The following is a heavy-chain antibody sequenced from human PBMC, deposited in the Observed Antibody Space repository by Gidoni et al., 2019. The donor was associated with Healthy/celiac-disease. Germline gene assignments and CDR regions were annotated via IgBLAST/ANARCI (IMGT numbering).Heavy chain of an antibody. J-gene: IGHJ4*02. CDR3: ARSLDSTSCYAPIY. V-gene: IGHV4-59*01. CDR2: IDYSGST. CDR1: GGSISSYY. Sequence: QVQLQESAPGLVKPSETLSLTCPVPGGSISSYYWSWIRQPPGKGLEWIGYIDYSGSTNYNHSLKSRVTISVETSKNQFSLKLSSVTAADTAVYYCARSLDSTSCYAPIYWGQGTLVTVSS. D-gene: IGHD2-2*01.